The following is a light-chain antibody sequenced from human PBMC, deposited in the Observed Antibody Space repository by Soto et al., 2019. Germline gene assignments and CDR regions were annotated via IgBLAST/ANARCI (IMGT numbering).Light chain of an antibody. V-gene: IGKV3-20*01. CDR3: QQYGSSPPALT. J-gene: IGKJ4*01. CDR2: GAS. CDR1: QSVSSSY. Sequence: EIGLTQSPGTLSLSPGERATLSCRASQSVSSSYLAWYQQKPVQAPRRLIYGASSRATGIPDRFSGSGSGTDFTLTISRLEPEDFAVYYCQQYGSSPPALTFGGGTKVEIK.